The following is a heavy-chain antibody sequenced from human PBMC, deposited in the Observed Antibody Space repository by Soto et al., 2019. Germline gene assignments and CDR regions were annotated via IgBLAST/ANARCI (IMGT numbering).Heavy chain of an antibody. V-gene: IGHV1-3*01. D-gene: IGHD6-13*01. J-gene: IGHJ4*02. Sequence: ASVKVSCKASGYTFTSYAMHWVRQPPGQRLEWMGWINAGNGNTKYSQKFQGRVTITRDTSASTACMELSSLRSEDTAVYYCARRSGSSWPLDYWGQGTLVTVSS. CDR3: ARRSGSSWPLDY. CDR1: GYTFTSYA. CDR2: INAGNGNT.